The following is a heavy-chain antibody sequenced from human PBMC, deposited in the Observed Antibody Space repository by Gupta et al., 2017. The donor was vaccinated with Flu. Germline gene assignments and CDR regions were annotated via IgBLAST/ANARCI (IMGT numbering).Heavy chain of an antibody. V-gene: IGHV3-30*18. CDR1: GFTFRSYG. Sequence: QVQLVESGGGVVQPGRSLRLSCAASGFTFRSYGMHWVRQAPGKGLEWVAVISYDGSNKYYADSVKGRFTISRDNSKNTLYLQMNSLRAEDTAVYYCANLASGTDGMDVWGQGTTVTVSS. CDR3: ANLASGTDGMDV. D-gene: IGHD6-13*01. CDR2: ISYDGSNK. J-gene: IGHJ6*02.